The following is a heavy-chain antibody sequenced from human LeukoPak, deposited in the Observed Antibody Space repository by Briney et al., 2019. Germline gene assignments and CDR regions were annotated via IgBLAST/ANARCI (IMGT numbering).Heavy chain of an antibody. Sequence: GGSLRLSCAASGFTFSRYWMHWVRQAPGKGLVWVSCIKSDGSSTSIADSAKGRFTISRDNAKNTVYLQMNSLRAEDTAVYYCVRGNRSYNFDYWGQGTLVTVSS. CDR3: VRGNRSYNFDY. CDR2: IKSDGSST. D-gene: IGHD1-26*01. J-gene: IGHJ4*02. V-gene: IGHV3-74*01. CDR1: GFTFSRYW.